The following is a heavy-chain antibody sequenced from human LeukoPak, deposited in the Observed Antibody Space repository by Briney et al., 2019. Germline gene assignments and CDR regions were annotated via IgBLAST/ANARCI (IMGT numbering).Heavy chain of an antibody. D-gene: IGHD1-26*01. CDR3: ARSEGGYQNFDP. Sequence: ASVKVSCKTSGYTFSGYYIHWVRQASGQGLEWMGWINPNNGGTNYAQKFQGRVIMTRDTSISTAYMELSRLRSDDTAVYYCARSEGGYQNFDPWGQGTLVTVSS. V-gene: IGHV1-2*02. CDR1: GYTFSGYY. CDR2: INPNNGGT. J-gene: IGHJ5*02.